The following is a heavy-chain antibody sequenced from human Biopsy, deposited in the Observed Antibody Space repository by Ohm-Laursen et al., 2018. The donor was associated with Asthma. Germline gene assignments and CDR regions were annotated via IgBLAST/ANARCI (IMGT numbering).Heavy chain of an antibody. D-gene: IGHD2-2*01. CDR2: INFVFGTT. J-gene: IGHJ4*02. Sequence: PSVTASCKSLGGTFNTYVIGWVRHAPGQGLGWIVWINFVFGTTTYPQKFQDRVTINADDSTSTVYMELSSLRSEDTAVYYCARKAGSCISRTCYSLDFWGQGTLVTVSS. CDR1: GGTFNTYV. CDR3: ARKAGSCISRTCYSLDF. V-gene: IGHV1-69*01.